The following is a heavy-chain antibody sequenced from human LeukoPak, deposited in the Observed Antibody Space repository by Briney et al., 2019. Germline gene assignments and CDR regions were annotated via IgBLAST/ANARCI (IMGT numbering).Heavy chain of an antibody. CDR2: LGQDGTKK. J-gene: IGHJ4*02. CDR1: GFTFSSYA. D-gene: IGHD3-16*01. Sequence: PGGSLRLSCAASGFTFSSYAMSWVRQAPGKGLEWVANLGQDGTKKYHVDSVKGRFTISRDNAKNSLFLQMDSLRPEDTAVYYCARDRGTQSDYWGQGTLVTVSS. V-gene: IGHV3-7*01. CDR3: ARDRGTQSDY.